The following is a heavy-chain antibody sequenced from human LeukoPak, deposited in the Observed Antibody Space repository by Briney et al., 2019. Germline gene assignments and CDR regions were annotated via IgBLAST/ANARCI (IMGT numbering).Heavy chain of an antibody. CDR1: GGTFSSYA. CDR2: TIPIFGTR. Sequence: SVKVSCKASGGTFSSYAISWVRPAPGQGLEWMGGTIPIFGTRNYAQKFHGRVTITADESTRTAYMELSSLRSEDTAVYYCARTPPYQLPSDDAFDIWGQGTMVTVSS. J-gene: IGHJ3*02. D-gene: IGHD2-2*01. V-gene: IGHV1-69*13. CDR3: ARTPPYQLPSDDAFDI.